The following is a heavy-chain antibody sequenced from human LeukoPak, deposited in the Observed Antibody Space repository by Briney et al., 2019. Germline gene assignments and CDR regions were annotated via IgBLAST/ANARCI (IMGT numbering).Heavy chain of an antibody. Sequence: GESLKISCKGSGYSFSNYWIAWVRQMPGKGLEWMGIISPDDSQIRYSPSFQGQVTISADKSISTAYLQWSSLKSSDTAMYYCARHGNNAYSTVDYWGQGTLVTVSS. CDR1: GYSFSNYW. V-gene: IGHV5-51*01. D-gene: IGHD3-16*01. J-gene: IGHJ4*02. CDR2: ISPDDSQI. CDR3: ARHGNNAYSTVDY.